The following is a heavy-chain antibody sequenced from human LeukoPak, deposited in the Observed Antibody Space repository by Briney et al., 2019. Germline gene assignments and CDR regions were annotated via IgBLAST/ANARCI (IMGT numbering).Heavy chain of an antibody. D-gene: IGHD3-16*02. V-gene: IGHV3-33*01. CDR1: GFTLSTYA. CDR3: AREGDSRWGELSP. CDR2: IWYEGSEQ. Sequence: GGSLRLSCAASGFTLSTYAIQWVRQAPGKGLEWVAVIWYEGSEQYYADSVKGRFIISRDNSKSTSDLQMNSLRAEDTAVYYCAREGDSRWGELSPWGQGTLVTVSA. J-gene: IGHJ1*01.